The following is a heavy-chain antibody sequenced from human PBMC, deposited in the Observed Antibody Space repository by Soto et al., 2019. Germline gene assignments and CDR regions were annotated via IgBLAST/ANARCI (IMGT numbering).Heavy chain of an antibody. Sequence: ASVKVSCKASGYTFTSYYMHWVRQAPGQGLERMGIINPSGGSTSYAQKFQGRVTMTRDTSTSTVYMELSSLRSEDTAVYYCARDIRAYCGGDCYPGAFDIWGQGTMVTVSS. J-gene: IGHJ3*02. CDR3: ARDIRAYCGGDCYPGAFDI. V-gene: IGHV1-46*01. D-gene: IGHD2-21*02. CDR1: GYTFTSYY. CDR2: INPSGGST.